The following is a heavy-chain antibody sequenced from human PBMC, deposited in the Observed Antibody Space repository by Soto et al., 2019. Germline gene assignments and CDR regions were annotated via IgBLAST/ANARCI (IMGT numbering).Heavy chain of an antibody. CDR1: GGSFSGYY. D-gene: IGHD4-17*01. V-gene: IGHV4-34*01. CDR3: ARGPTYPKMTTVTTYWYFDL. J-gene: IGHJ2*01. Sequence: QVQLQQWGAGLLKPSETLSLTCAVYGGSFSGYYWSWIRQPPGKGLEWIGEINHSGSTNYNPSLKSRVTISVDTSKHQFSLKLSAVTAADTAVYYCARGPTYPKMTTVTTYWYFDLWGRGTLVTVSS. CDR2: INHSGST.